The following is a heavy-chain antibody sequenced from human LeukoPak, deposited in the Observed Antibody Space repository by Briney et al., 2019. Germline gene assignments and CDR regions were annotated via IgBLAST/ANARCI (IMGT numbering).Heavy chain of an antibody. Sequence: GESLKISCKGSGYSFTTYWIGWVRQMPGKGLEWMGIIYPGDSDTRYSPSFQGQVTISVDKSISTAYLQWGSLKASDTAMYCCARARSCGGGSCYAEYWGQGTLVTVSS. CDR1: GYSFTTYW. D-gene: IGHD2-15*01. V-gene: IGHV5-51*01. CDR2: IYPGDSDT. J-gene: IGHJ4*02. CDR3: ARARSCGGGSCYAEY.